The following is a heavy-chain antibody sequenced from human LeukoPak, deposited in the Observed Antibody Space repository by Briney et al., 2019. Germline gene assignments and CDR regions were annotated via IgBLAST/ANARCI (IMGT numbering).Heavy chain of an antibody. V-gene: IGHV3-72*01. Sequence: GGSLRLSCAASGFTFSDHYMDWVRQAPGEGLEWVGRARNKANSYTTEYAASVKGRFTISRDDSKNSLYLQMDSLKTEDTAVYYCVRDRAAILDYWGQGTLVTVSS. CDR1: GFTFSDHY. J-gene: IGHJ4*02. D-gene: IGHD2-21*01. CDR3: VRDRAAILDY. CDR2: ARNKANSYTT.